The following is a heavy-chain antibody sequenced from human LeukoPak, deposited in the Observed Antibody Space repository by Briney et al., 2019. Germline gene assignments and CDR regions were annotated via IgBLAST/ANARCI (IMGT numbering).Heavy chain of an antibody. V-gene: IGHV3-23*01. CDR3: AKERRRVDTEMVRSYYFEN. D-gene: IGHD5-18*01. CDR2: ITGNGATT. Sequence: GESLRLSCAGSGFSFSSSAMSWIRQTPGKGLEWVSSITGNGATTYYSDPVKGRFTISRDNSRNTLSLQMSSLRVEDTAVYYCAKERRRVDTEMVRSYYFENWGQGTLVTVSS. J-gene: IGHJ4*02. CDR1: GFSFSSSA.